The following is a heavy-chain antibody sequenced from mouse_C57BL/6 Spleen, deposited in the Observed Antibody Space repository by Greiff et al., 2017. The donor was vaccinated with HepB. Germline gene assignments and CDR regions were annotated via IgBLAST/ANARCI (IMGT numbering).Heavy chain of an antibody. Sequence: QVQLQQPGAELVRPGSSVKLSCKASGYTFTSYWMHWVKQRPIQGLEWIGNIDPSDSETHYNQKFKDKATLTVDKSSSTAYMQLSSLTSEDAAVYYCARDHYYGSPYYLDYWGQGTTLTVSS. CDR2: IDPSDSET. J-gene: IGHJ2*01. V-gene: IGHV1-52*01. D-gene: IGHD1-1*01. CDR3: ARDHYYGSPYYLDY. CDR1: GYTFTSYW.